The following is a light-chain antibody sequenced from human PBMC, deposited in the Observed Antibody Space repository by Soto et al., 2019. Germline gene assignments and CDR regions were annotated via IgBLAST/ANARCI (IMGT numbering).Light chain of an antibody. CDR1: GRDIGAYDY. V-gene: IGLV2-14*01. CDR3: SSYTTSYFYV. Sequence: QSVLTQPASVSGSPRQSITISCTGSGRDIGAYDYVSWYQQHPGKAPKLLIYGVNNRPSGVSYRFSASKSAFTASLTISGLQAEDEAHYYCSSYTTSYFYVFGPGTKVTVL. CDR2: GVN. J-gene: IGLJ1*01.